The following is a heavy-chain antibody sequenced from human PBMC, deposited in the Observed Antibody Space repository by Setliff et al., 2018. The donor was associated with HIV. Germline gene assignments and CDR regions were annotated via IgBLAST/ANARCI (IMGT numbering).Heavy chain of an antibody. CDR1: GGSITSYH. J-gene: IGHJ4*02. V-gene: IGHV4-4*08. CDR3: ERLSETAMASFDS. CDR2: IYKSGTT. D-gene: IGHD5-18*01. Sequence: LSLTCSVSGGSITSYHWSWIRQSPGKGLEWIGYIYKSGTTNYKSSLKSRVTISADPSKNQFSLKVTSVTAADTAVYYCERLSETAMASFDSWGQGTLVTVSS.